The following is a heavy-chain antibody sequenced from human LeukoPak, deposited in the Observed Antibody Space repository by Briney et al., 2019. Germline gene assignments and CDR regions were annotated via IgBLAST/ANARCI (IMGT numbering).Heavy chain of an antibody. CDR2: INHSGST. J-gene: IGHJ6*02. CDR1: GVSFGGYY. V-gene: IGHV4-34*01. D-gene: IGHD3-3*01. Sequence: SETLSLRCAVYGVSFGGYYWSWIRHPPGNGLEWIGEINHSGSTNYNPSLKSRVTISVDTSKNQFSLKLSSVTAADTAVYYCGTLFGVVSMDVWGQGTTVTVSS. CDR3: GTLFGVVSMDV.